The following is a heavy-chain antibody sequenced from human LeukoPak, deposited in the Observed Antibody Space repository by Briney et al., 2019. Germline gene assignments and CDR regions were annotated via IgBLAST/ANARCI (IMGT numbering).Heavy chain of an antibody. CDR2: MNPNGGAS. CDR1: GYTFTSYD. D-gene: IGHD6-19*01. V-gene: IGHV1-8*01. J-gene: IGHJ4*02. Sequence: ASVKVSCKASGYTFTSYDINWVRQATGHGLEWMGWMNPNGGASGCAQKFQGRVTLTRDTSMSTAYMEVSSLRFEDTAVYYCANIPGTVAGRGTGGQGTRVTVSS. CDR3: ANIPGTVAGRGT.